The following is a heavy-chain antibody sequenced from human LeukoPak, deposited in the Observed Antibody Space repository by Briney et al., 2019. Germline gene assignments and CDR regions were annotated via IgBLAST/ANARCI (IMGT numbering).Heavy chain of an antibody. D-gene: IGHD3-10*01. CDR3: ARPGGFRDAFDI. CDR2: IYHSGST. V-gene: IGHV4-38-2*01. Sequence: KASETLSLTCAVSGYSISSGYYWGWIRQPPGKGLEWIGSIYHSGSTYYNPSLKSRVTISVDTSKNQFSLKLSSVTAADTAVYYCARPGGFRDAFDIWGQGTMVTVSS. J-gene: IGHJ3*02. CDR1: GYSISSGYY.